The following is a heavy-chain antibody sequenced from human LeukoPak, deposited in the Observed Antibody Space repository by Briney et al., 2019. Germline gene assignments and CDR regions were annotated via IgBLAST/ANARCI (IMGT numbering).Heavy chain of an antibody. J-gene: IGHJ4*02. V-gene: IGHV1-3*01. D-gene: IGHD1-26*01. Sequence: ASVKVSCKASGYTFTSFAMHWVRQAPGQRLEWMGWIYAGNGNTKYSQKFQGRVTITRDTSASTAYMELSSLRSEDTAVYYCARDLGGSYEDYWGQGTLVTVSS. CDR1: GYTFTSFA. CDR3: ARDLGGSYEDY. CDR2: IYAGNGNT.